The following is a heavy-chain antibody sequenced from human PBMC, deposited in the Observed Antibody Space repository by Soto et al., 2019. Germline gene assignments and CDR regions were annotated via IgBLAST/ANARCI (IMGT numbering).Heavy chain of an antibody. V-gene: IGHV3-23*01. J-gene: IGHJ3*02. CDR3: AKDPTGNDVGAFDI. CDR1: GFTFSNYA. Sequence: EVQLLESGGGLVQPGGSLRLSCAASGFTFSNYAMTWVRQAPGRGLEWVSTVSVSYDHTNYADSVKGRFTISRDNSKNTLFLQMNSLRVEDTAVYYCAKDPTGNDVGAFDIWGHGTMVTVSS. CDR2: VSVSYDHT. D-gene: IGHD1-1*01.